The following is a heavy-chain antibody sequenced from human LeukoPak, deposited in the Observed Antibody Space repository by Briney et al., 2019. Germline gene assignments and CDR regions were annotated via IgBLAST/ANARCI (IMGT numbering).Heavy chain of an antibody. Sequence: ASVKVSCKASVYIFTKYVVHWVRQAPGQRPEWMGWIKAGNCDTKYSQNFQDRLTITRDTSARTVYMELSSLTSEDTALYYCARDDCGDTCYPGGYWGQGTLVTVSS. CDR2: IKAGNCDT. CDR1: VYIFTKYV. V-gene: IGHV1-3*01. CDR3: ARDDCGDTCYPGGY. D-gene: IGHD2-21*01. J-gene: IGHJ4*02.